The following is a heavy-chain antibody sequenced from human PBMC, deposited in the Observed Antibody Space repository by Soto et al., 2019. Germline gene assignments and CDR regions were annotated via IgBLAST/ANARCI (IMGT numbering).Heavy chain of an antibody. CDR1: GYTLTELS. Sequence: ASVKVSCKVSGYTLTELSMHWVRQAPGKGLEWMGGFDPEDGETIYAQKFQGRVTMTEDTSTDTAYMELSSLRSEDTAVYYCATVGLRPGYSSHIPFDYWGQGTLVTVSS. CDR3: ATVGLRPGYSSHIPFDY. J-gene: IGHJ4*02. V-gene: IGHV1-24*01. CDR2: FDPEDGET. D-gene: IGHD5-18*01.